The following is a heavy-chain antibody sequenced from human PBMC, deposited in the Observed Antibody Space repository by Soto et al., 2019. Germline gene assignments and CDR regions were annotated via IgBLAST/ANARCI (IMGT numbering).Heavy chain of an antibody. CDR2: ISYDGSNK. J-gene: IGHJ4*02. Sequence: GGSLRLSCAASGFTFSSYAMHWVRQAPGKGLEWVAVISYDGSNKYYADSVKGRFTISRDNSKNTLYLQMNSLRAEDTAVYYCAREWFGELLGTAFDYWGQGTLVTVSS. CDR1: GFTFSSYA. D-gene: IGHD3-10*01. V-gene: IGHV3-30-3*01. CDR3: AREWFGELLGTAFDY.